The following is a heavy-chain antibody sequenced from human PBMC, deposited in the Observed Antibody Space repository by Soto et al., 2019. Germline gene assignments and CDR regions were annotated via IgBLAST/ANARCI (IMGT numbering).Heavy chain of an antibody. D-gene: IGHD6-19*01. Sequence: GGSLRLSCAASGFTFSSYWMSWVRQAPGKGLEWVANIKQDGSEKYYGDSVKGRFTISRDNAKNSLYLQMNSLRAEDTAVYYCARDPWTSGWFRTDDHFDYWGQGTLVTVSS. V-gene: IGHV3-7*01. J-gene: IGHJ4*02. CDR3: ARDPWTSGWFRTDDHFDY. CDR1: GFTFSSYW. CDR2: IKQDGSEK.